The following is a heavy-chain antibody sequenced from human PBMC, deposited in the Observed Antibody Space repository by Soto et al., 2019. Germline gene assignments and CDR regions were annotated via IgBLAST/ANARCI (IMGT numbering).Heavy chain of an antibody. CDR2: INSDGSST. Sequence: PGGSLRLSCAASGFTFSTYWMHWVRQAPGKGLVWVSRINSDGSSTSYADSVKGRFTISRDNAKNTLYLQLNSLRAEDTAVYYCVRGSNWFDPWGQGTLVTVSS. J-gene: IGHJ5*02. CDR3: VRGSNWFDP. D-gene: IGHD3-10*01. CDR1: GFTFSTYW. V-gene: IGHV3-74*01.